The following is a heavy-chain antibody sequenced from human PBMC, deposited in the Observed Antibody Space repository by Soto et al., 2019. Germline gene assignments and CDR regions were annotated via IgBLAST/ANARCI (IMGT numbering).Heavy chain of an antibody. J-gene: IGHJ5*02. CDR3: AKFRHSSGWVNWFDP. Sequence: DVQLLESGGGLVQPGGSLRLSCAASGFTFRSYAMSWGRQSPGKGLEWLPAISGGGGSTYYADSVKGRFTISRDNSKNTLYLQMNSLRAEDTAVYYCAKFRHSSGWVNWFDPWGQGTLVTVSS. CDR1: GFTFRSYA. D-gene: IGHD6-19*01. CDR2: ISGGGGST. V-gene: IGHV3-23*01.